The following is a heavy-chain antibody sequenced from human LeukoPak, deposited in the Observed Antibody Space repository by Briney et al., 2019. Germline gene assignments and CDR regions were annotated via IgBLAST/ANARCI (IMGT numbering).Heavy chain of an antibody. J-gene: IGHJ3*02. V-gene: IGHV3-30*19. Sequence: PGGSLRLSCAASGFTFSSYGMHWVRQAPGKGLEWVAVISYDGSNKYYADSVKGRFTISRDNSKNTLYLQMNSLRAEDTAVYYCARPAGVGYYDSSGYQNTDAFDIWGQGTMVTVSS. CDR2: ISYDGSNK. CDR3: ARPAGVGYYDSSGYQNTDAFDI. D-gene: IGHD3-22*01. CDR1: GFTFSSYG.